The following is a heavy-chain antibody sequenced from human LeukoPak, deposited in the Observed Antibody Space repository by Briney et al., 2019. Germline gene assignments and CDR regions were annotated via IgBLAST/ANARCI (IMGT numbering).Heavy chain of an antibody. J-gene: IGHJ4*02. CDR1: GVSISSGGYS. CDR3: ARAMVRGVIAYDY. V-gene: IGHV4-30-2*01. Sequence: KSSETLSLTCAVSGVSISSGGYSWSWIRQPPGKGLEWIGYIYHSGSTYYNPSLKSRVTISVDRSKNQYSLKLSSVTAADTAVYYCARAMVRGVIAYDYWGQGTLVTVSS. CDR2: IYHSGST. D-gene: IGHD3-10*01.